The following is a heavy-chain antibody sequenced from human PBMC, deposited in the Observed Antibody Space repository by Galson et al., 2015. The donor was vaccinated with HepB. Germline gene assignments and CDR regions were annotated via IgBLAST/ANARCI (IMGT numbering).Heavy chain of an antibody. CDR3: ARVSVESRDYLYSDTFDYYYAMDV. V-gene: IGHV3-7*03. CDR1: GFTFSSYW. D-gene: IGHD4-17*01. Sequence: SLRLSCAASGFTFSSYWMNWVRQAPGKGLEWVANIKHDGSEKYYVDSVKGRFTISRDNAKNSLYLQVNKLRAEDTAVYYCARVSVESRDYLYSDTFDYYYAMDVWGQGTTVTVSS. J-gene: IGHJ6*02. CDR2: IKHDGSEK.